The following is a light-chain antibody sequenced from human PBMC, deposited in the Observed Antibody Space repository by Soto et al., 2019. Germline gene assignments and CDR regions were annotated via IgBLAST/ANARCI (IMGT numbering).Light chain of an antibody. J-gene: IGKJ1*01. CDR2: KAS. Sequence: DIQMTQSPSTLSASVGDRVTITCRASKSISSWLAWYQQKPGKAPKLLMYKASNLESGVPSRFSGSGSGTEFTITISSLQPDDFATYYYQQYNYYLTFGQGTKVEIK. V-gene: IGKV1-5*03. CDR1: KSISSW. CDR3: QQYNYYLT.